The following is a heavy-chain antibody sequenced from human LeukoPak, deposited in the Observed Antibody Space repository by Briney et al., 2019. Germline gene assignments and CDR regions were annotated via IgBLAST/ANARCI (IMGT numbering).Heavy chain of an antibody. D-gene: IGHD2-15*01. CDR3: ANLHCSGGSCYSEDYFDY. V-gene: IGHV3-23*01. J-gene: IGHJ4*02. Sequence: GGSLRLSCAASGFTFSSYAMSWVRQAPGKGLEWVSAISGSGGSTYYADSVKGRFTISRDNSENTLYLQMNSLRAEDTAVYYCANLHCSGGSCYSEDYFDYWGQGTLVTVSS. CDR1: GFTFSSYA. CDR2: ISGSGGST.